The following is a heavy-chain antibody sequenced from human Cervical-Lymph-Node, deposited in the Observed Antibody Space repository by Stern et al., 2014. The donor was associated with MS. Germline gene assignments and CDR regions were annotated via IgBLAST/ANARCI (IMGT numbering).Heavy chain of an antibody. CDR1: GFKFSIYW. CDR3: ARQTTAWASDV. J-gene: IGHJ4*02. V-gene: IGHV5-51*01. D-gene: IGHD1-14*01. CDR2: IYPGDSET. Sequence: ESGAELIRPGESLKISCKGSGFKFSIYWIAWVRQMPGKGLEWMGIIYPGDSETRYSPSFQGQVTMSADKSTSTAYLQWSSLNASDTAMYFCARQTTAWASDVWGQGTLVTVSS.